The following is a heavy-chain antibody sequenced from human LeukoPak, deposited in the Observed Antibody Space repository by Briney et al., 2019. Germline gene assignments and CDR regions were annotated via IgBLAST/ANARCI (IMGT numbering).Heavy chain of an antibody. CDR2: INHSGST. D-gene: IGHD4-17*01. V-gene: IGHV4-34*01. J-gene: IGHJ5*02. CDR3: ARHHDYGDYLNWFDP. CDR1: GGSFNDYY. Sequence: SETLSLTCAVYGGSFNDYYWSWIRQPPGKGLEWIGEINHSGSTNYNPSLKSRVTISVDTSKNQFSLKLSSVIAADTAVYYCARHHDYGDYLNWFDPWGQGTLVTVSS.